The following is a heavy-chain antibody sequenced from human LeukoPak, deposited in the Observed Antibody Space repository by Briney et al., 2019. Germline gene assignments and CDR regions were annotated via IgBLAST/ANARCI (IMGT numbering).Heavy chain of an antibody. CDR1: GGSISSSNW. V-gene: IGHV4-4*02. J-gene: IGHJ5*02. Sequence: PSGTLSLTCAVSGGSISSSNWWSWVRQPPGKGLEWIGEIYHSGSTNYNPSLKSRVTISVDTSKNQFSLKLSSVTAADTAVYYCAREGLQAWFDPWGQGTLVTVSS. CDR2: IYHSGST. D-gene: IGHD5-24*01. CDR3: AREGLQAWFDP.